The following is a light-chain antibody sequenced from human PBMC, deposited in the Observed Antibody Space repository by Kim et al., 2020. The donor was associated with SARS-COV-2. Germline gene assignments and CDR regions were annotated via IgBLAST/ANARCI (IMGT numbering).Light chain of an antibody. J-gene: IGKJ4*01. CDR1: QSVSSSY. V-gene: IGKV3-20*01. CDR2: GAS. Sequence: IVLTQSPGTLSLSPGERATLSCRASQSVSSSYLAWYQLKPGQAPRLLIYGASSRATGIPDRFSGSGSGTDFTLTISRLEPEDFAVYYCQQYGYSLSFGGGTKVEIK. CDR3: QQYGYSLS.